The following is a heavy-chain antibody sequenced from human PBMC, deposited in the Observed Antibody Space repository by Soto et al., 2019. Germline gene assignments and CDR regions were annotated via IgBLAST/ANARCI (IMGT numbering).Heavy chain of an antibody. D-gene: IGHD5-18*01. CDR3: ARDAPWIQLWLPTY. Sequence: GGSHRLSCTAAGGKFGDFYISWIRQAPGKGLEWVSYISSSSSYTNYADSVKGRFTISRDNAKNSLYLQMNSLRAEDTAVYYCARDAPWIQLWLPTYWGQGTLVPVSS. V-gene: IGHV3-11*06. J-gene: IGHJ4*02. CDR1: GGKFGDFY. CDR2: ISSSSSYT.